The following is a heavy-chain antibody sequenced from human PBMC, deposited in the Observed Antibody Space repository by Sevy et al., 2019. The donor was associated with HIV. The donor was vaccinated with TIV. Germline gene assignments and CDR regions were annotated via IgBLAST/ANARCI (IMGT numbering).Heavy chain of an antibody. J-gene: IGHJ4*02. Sequence: GGSLRLSCAASGFTFSTYAMHWVRQAPGKGLEAVAVISYDASVKFYADSVKGRFTISIANSKNPLDLQMNSLSDEDTAVYYCAGERMESTRNCSPLDYWGQGTLVTVSS. CDR2: ISYDASVK. V-gene: IGHV3-30-3*01. D-gene: IGHD2-15*01. CDR1: GFTFSTYA. CDR3: AGERMESTRNCSPLDY.